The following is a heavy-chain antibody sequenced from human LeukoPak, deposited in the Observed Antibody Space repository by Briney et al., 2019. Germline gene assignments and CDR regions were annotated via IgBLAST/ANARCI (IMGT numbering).Heavy chain of an antibody. Sequence: PGGSLRLSCAASGFTFDDYAMHWVRQGPGKSLEWVSLINENGDIAYYGDSVRGRFTVSRDNAKNSLYLQMNSLTTEDTALDYCAKARWEPNFDYWGQGTLVTVSS. J-gene: IGHJ4*02. V-gene: IGHV3-43*02. D-gene: IGHD1-26*01. CDR3: AKARWEPNFDY. CDR1: GFTFDDYA. CDR2: INENGDIA.